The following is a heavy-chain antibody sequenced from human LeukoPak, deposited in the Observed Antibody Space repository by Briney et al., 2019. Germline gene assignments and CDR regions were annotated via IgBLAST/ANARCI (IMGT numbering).Heavy chain of an antibody. Sequence: GASVKVSCKASGYTFTSHDINWVRQAPGQGLEWMGMINPSGGGTSYAQKFQGRVTMTRDTSTRTVYMEVSSLKPEDTAVYYCARQGAYSSAIGMGYWGQGTLVTVSS. CDR1: GYTFTSHD. CDR2: INPSGGGT. CDR3: ARQGAYSSAIGMGY. V-gene: IGHV1-46*01. J-gene: IGHJ4*02. D-gene: IGHD6-19*01.